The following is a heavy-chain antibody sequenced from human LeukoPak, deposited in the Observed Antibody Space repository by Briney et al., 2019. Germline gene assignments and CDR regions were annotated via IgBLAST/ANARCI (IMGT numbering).Heavy chain of an antibody. V-gene: IGHV3-30*03. CDR1: GFTFSSYW. J-gene: IGHJ5*02. D-gene: IGHD3-16*01. CDR3: ARVGWGVGFGGGFDP. Sequence: GGSLRLSCAASGFTFSSYWMSWVRQAPGKGLEWVAFISHDTFNRLYADSVRGRFTSSRDNSKNTVDLQMDSLRVEDTAVFYWARVGWGVGFGGGFDPWGQGTLVTVSS. CDR2: ISHDTFNR.